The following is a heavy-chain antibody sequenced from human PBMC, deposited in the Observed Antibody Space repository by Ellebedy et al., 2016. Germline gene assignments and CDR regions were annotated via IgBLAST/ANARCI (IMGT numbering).Heavy chain of an antibody. Sequence: ASVKVSCKASGGTFSSYAISWVRQAPGQGLEWMGRIIPILGIANYAQKFQGRVTITADKSTSTAYMELSSLRSEDTAVYYCARGRLKYYDSSGNALGYWGQGTLVTVSS. V-gene: IGHV1-69*04. CDR3: ARGRLKYYDSSGNALGY. CDR2: IIPILGIA. CDR1: GGTFSSYA. J-gene: IGHJ4*02. D-gene: IGHD3-22*01.